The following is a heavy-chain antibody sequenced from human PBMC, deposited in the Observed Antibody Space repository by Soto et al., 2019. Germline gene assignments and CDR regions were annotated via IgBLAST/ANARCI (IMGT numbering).Heavy chain of an antibody. D-gene: IGHD6-13*01. V-gene: IGHV1-2*04. J-gene: IGHJ6*02. Sequence: ASVKVSCEASGYTFTGYYMHWVRQAPGQGLEWMGWINPNSGGTNYAQKFQGWVTMTRDTSISTAYMELSRLRSDDTAVYYCTRQAAGTQVGYYYGMDVWGQGTTVTVSS. CDR3: TRQAAGTQVGYYYGMDV. CDR1: GYTFTGYY. CDR2: INPNSGGT.